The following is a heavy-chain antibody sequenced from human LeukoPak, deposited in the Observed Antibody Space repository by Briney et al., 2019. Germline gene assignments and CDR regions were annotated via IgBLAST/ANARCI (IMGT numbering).Heavy chain of an antibody. CDR1: GFVFSSNW. V-gene: IGHV3-7*05. CDR2: IKQDGSEK. D-gene: IGHD2-21*02. J-gene: IGHJ4*02. CDR3: ARDGGAYCGGDCYFADDY. Sequence: GGSLRLSCAASGFVFSSNWMTWVRQAPGKGLEWVANIKQDGSEKYYVDSVKGRFTISRDNANNSLYLRMNSLRAEDTAVYYCARDGGAYCGGDCYFADDYWGQGTLVTVSS.